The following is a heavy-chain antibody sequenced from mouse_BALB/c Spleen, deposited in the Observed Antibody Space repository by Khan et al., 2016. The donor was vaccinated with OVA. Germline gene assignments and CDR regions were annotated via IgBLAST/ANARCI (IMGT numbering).Heavy chain of an antibody. CDR2: ILPGSNST. J-gene: IGHJ3*01. CDR1: GYTFSSYW. Sequence: VQLVESGAELMKPGASVKISCKATGYTFSSYWIEWVKQRPGHGLEWIGEILPGSNSTNYNERFKGKATITADTSSNTAYMQLSSLTSEDSAIYYCARGNYYGSTSWFGYWGQGTLVTVSA. CDR3: ARGNYYGSTSWFGY. D-gene: IGHD1-1*01. V-gene: IGHV1-9*01.